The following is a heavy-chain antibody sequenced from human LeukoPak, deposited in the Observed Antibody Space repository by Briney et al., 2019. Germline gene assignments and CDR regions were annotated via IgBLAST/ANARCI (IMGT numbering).Heavy chain of an antibody. J-gene: IGHJ4*02. V-gene: IGHV3-9*01. CDR2: ISWDSGSI. Sequence: SRTLSCAASGLTLDDYSMQWVRPAPGKGLEWVSGISWDSGSIGYAESVKGRFTTSRDNAKNSLYLQMNSLRAEATALYYCTRRKGRVGFDYWGQGTLVTASS. CDR3: TRRKGRVGFDY. CDR1: GLTLDDYS. D-gene: IGHD1-14*01.